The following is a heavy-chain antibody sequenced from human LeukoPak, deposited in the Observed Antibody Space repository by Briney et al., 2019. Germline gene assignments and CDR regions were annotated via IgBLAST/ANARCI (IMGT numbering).Heavy chain of an antibody. CDR2: ISYDGSNK. CDR1: GFTFSSYW. V-gene: IGHV3-30*18. CDR3: AKDWGGVDY. J-gene: IGHJ4*02. D-gene: IGHD3-16*01. Sequence: GGSLRLSCAASGFTFSSYWMHWVRQAPGKGLEWVAVISYDGSNKYYADSVKGRFTISRDNSKNTLYLQMNSLRAEDTAVYYCAKDWGGVDYWGQGTLVTVSS.